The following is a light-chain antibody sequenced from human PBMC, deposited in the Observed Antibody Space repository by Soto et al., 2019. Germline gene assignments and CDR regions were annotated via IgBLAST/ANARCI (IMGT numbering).Light chain of an antibody. CDR1: TSNVGSNL. CDR3: AVWDDSLRGVV. J-gene: IGLJ7*01. CDR2: NDY. V-gene: IGLV1-47*02. Sequence: QSVLAQPPSASGTPGQRVTISCSGSTSNVGSNLASWYQQLPGSAPKLLIYNDYERPSGVPDRFSGSKSGTSASLGISGLRSEDEADYFCAVWDDSLRGVVFGGGTQLTVL.